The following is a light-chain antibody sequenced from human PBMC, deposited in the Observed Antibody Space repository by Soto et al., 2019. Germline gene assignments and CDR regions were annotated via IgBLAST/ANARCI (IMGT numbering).Light chain of an antibody. Sequence: DIPMTQSPSSLSASVGDRVTITCRASQSISSYLNWYKQKPGKAPKLLIYAASSLQSGVPSRFSGSGSGTDFTLTISSLQPEEFATYYCQQSYSTPLTFGGGTKVEIK. CDR3: QQSYSTPLT. V-gene: IGKV1-39*01. CDR2: AAS. CDR1: QSISSY. J-gene: IGKJ4*01.